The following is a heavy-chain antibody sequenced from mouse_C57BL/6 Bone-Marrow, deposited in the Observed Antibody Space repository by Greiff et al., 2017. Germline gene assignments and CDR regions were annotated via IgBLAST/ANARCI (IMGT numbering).Heavy chain of an antibody. J-gene: IGHJ1*03. D-gene: IGHD1-1*01. V-gene: IGHV1-52*01. CDR3: ARSYCYGSSPWYFDD. Sequence: QVQLQQPGAELVRPGSSVKLSCKASGYTFTSYWMHWVKQRPIQGLEWIGNIDSSDSETHYTQQIKDKATVTVDKSSSTAYMQHSSLTSEDSAVYYSARSYCYGSSPWYFDDWGTGTTVTVSS. CDR1: GYTFTSYW. CDR2: IDSSDSET.